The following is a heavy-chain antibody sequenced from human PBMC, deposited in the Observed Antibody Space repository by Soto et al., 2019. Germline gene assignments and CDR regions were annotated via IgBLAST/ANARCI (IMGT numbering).Heavy chain of an antibody. D-gene: IGHD3-22*01. CDR2: IDPSDSYT. Sequence: GESLKISCKGSGYSFTSYWISWVRQMPGKGLGWMGRIDPSDSYTNYSPSFQGHVTISADKSISTAYLQWSSLKASDTAMYYCARPPTYYYDSRDYYGMDVWGQGTTVTVSS. CDR3: ARPPTYYYDSRDYYGMDV. V-gene: IGHV5-10-1*01. J-gene: IGHJ6*02. CDR1: GYSFTSYW.